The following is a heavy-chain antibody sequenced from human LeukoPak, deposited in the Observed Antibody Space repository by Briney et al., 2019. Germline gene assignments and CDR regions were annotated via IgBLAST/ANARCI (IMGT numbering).Heavy chain of an antibody. D-gene: IGHD2-15*01. CDR3: AREYCSGGSCYSGAEGDY. V-gene: IGHV3-21*04. CDR2: ISSSSSYI. J-gene: IGHJ4*02. Sequence: PGGSLRLSCAASGFTFSSYSMNWVRQAPGKGLEWVSSISSSSSYIYYADSVKGRFTISRDNAKNSLHLQMNSLRSEDTAVYYCAREYCSGGSCYSGAEGDYWGQGTLVTVSS. CDR1: GFTFSSYS.